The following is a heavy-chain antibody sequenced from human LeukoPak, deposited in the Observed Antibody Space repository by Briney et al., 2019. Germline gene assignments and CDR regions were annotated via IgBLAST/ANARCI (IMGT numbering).Heavy chain of an antibody. V-gene: IGHV4-59*01. CDR1: GGSISSYY. CDR2: IYYSGST. CDR3: ARGGSGTENYYYYMDV. D-gene: IGHD3-10*01. Sequence: SETLSLTCTVSGGSISSYYWSWIRQPPGKGLEWIGYIYYSGSTNYNPSLKSRVTISVDTSKNQFSLKLSSVTAADTAVYYCARGGSGTENYYYYMDVWGKGTTVTVSS. J-gene: IGHJ6*03.